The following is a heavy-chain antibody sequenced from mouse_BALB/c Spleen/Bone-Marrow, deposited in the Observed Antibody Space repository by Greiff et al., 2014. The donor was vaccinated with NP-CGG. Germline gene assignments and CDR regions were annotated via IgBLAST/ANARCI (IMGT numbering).Heavy chain of an antibody. CDR3: ARFYYGSSYAMDY. CDR2: IYPGNVNT. V-gene: IGHV1S56*01. CDR1: GYTFTSYY. J-gene: IGHJ4*01. D-gene: IGHD1-1*01. Sequence: QVQLQQSGPELVKPGASVRISCKASGYTFTSYYIHWVKQRPGQGLEWIGWIYPGNVNTKYNEKFKGKATLTADKPSSTAYMQLSSLTSEDSAVYFCARFYYGSSYAMDYWGQGTSVTVSS.